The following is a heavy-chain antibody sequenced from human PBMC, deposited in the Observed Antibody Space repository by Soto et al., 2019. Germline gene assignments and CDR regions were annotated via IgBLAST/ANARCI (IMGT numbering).Heavy chain of an antibody. CDR1: GFTFSSYA. Sequence: QVQLVESGGGVVQSGRSLRLSCAASGFTFSSYAMHWVRQAPGKGLEWVAVISYDGSNKYYADSVKGRFTISRDNSKNTLYLQMNSLRAEDTAVYYCARARIRITMVQGGIRFDPWGQGTLVTVSS. D-gene: IGHD3-10*01. CDR3: ARARIRITMVQGGIRFDP. V-gene: IGHV3-30-3*01. J-gene: IGHJ5*02. CDR2: ISYDGSNK.